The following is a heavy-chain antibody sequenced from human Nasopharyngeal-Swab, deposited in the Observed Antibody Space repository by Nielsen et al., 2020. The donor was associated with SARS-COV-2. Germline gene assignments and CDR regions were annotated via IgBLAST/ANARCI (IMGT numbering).Heavy chain of an antibody. J-gene: IGHJ6*02. CDR1: GGSVSSGSYY. V-gene: IGHV4-61*01. CDR2: IYYSGST. CDR3: ARDASNYGDYYYYYGMDV. D-gene: IGHD4-11*01. Sequence: SDTLSLTCTVSGGSVSSGSYYWSWIRQPPGKGLEWIGYIYYSGSTNYNPSLKSRVTISVDTSKNQFSLKLSSVTAADTAVYYCARDASNYGDYYYYYGMDVWGQGTTVTVSS.